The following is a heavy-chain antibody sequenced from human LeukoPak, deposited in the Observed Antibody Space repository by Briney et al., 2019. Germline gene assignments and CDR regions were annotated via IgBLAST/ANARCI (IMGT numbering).Heavy chain of an antibody. Sequence: GESLKISCKGSGYSFTSYWIGWVRQMPGKGLEWMGIIYPGDSDTRYSPSFQGQVTISADKSISTAYLQWSSLKASDTAMYYCARGVVREDYYYYYMDVWGKGTTVTVSS. J-gene: IGHJ6*03. D-gene: IGHD3-10*01. CDR1: GYSFTSYW. CDR2: IYPGDSDT. V-gene: IGHV5-51*01. CDR3: ARGVVREDYYYYYMDV.